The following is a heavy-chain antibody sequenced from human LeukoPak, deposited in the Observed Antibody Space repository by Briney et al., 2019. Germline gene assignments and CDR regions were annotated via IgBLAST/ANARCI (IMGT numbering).Heavy chain of an antibody. CDR2: IYYSGST. Sequence: SETLSLTCTVSGGSISSSSYYWGWIRQPPGKGLEWIGSIYYSGSTYYNPSLKSRVTISVDTSKNQFSLKLSSVIAADTAVYYCASFGSGTYYNLDYWGQGTLVTVSS. CDR3: ASFGSGTYYNLDY. V-gene: IGHV4-39*01. J-gene: IGHJ4*02. CDR1: GGSISSSSYY. D-gene: IGHD3-10*01.